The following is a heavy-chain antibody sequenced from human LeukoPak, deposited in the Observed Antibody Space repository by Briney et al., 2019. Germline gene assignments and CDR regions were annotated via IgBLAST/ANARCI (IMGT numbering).Heavy chain of an antibody. V-gene: IGHV3-33*01. D-gene: IGHD6-19*01. CDR2: IWHDGSDK. CDR1: GFTFSNYG. J-gene: IGHJ4*02. Sequence: PGRSLRLSCAASGFTFSNYGIHWVRQAPGKGLEWVAVIWHDGSDKNYADSVQGRFTISRDNSKNTLYLQMNSLRAEDTAVYYCARERTYSTGWYGEFDYWGQGTLVTVSS. CDR3: ARERTYSTGWYGEFDY.